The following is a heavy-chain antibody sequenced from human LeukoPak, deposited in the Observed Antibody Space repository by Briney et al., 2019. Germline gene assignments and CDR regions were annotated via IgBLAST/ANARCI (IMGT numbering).Heavy chain of an antibody. CDR3: AKHTYSGWYYGY. Sequence: PGGSLRLSXAASGFTFSSNAMSWVRQAPGQGLKWVSTISTDSLNTYYADSVKGRFTISRDNSKSTLYLQMNSLRTEDTAIYYCAKHTYSGWYYGYWGQGTLVTVSS. V-gene: IGHV3-23*01. CDR2: ISTDSLNT. J-gene: IGHJ4*02. D-gene: IGHD6-19*01. CDR1: GFTFSSNA.